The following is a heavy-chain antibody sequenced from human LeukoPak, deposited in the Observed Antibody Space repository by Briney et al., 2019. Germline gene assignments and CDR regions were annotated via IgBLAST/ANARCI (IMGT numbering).Heavy chain of an antibody. J-gene: IGHJ3*02. Sequence: SETLSLTCTVSGASIRSGDYYWSWIRQPPGKGLEWIGYIYDSGSTYYNPSLKSRITISVDTSENRFSLKLSSVTATDTAVYYCARDCSGSSCYGAFDIWSQGTMVTVSS. V-gene: IGHV4-30-4*01. CDR1: GASIRSGDYY. D-gene: IGHD2-15*01. CDR3: ARDCSGSSCYGAFDI. CDR2: IYDSGST.